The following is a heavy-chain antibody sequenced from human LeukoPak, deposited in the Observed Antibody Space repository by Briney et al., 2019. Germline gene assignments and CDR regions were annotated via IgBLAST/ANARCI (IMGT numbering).Heavy chain of an antibody. D-gene: IGHD3-22*01. V-gene: IGHV4-31*03. CDR1: GGSFSSGAYY. Sequence: SETLSLTCSVSGGSFSSGAYYWSWIRQLPGKGLEWIGYIHYSGSPYYNPSLKSRVSISVDTSKNQFSLKLSSVTAADTAVYYCARDSGYDSSGSYYGGFDPWGQGTLVTVSS. CDR2: IHYSGSP. J-gene: IGHJ5*02. CDR3: ARDSGYDSSGSYYGGFDP.